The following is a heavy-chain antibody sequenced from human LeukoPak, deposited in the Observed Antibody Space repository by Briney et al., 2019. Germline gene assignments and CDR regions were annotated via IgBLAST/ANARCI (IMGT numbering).Heavy chain of an antibody. CDR3: ARDYGTNLDY. V-gene: IGHV4-31*03. Sequence: SETLSLTCTVPGGSISSGGYYWSWIRQHPGKGLEWIGYIYYSGSTYYNPSLKSRVTISVDTSKNQFSLKLSSVTAADTAVYYCARDYGTNLDYWGQGTLVTVSS. CDR2: IYYSGST. CDR1: GGSISSGGYY. J-gene: IGHJ4*02. D-gene: IGHD4-17*01.